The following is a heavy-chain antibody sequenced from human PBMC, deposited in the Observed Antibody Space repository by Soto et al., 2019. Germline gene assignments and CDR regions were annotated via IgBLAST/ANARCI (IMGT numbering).Heavy chain of an antibody. V-gene: IGHV3-33*08. CDR3: ARDEGLGVNYYYYGMDV. Sequence: GGSLRLSCAASGFTFSSYAMSWVRQAPGKGLEWVAVIWYDGSNKYYADSVKGRFTISRDNSKNTLYLQMNSLRAEDTAVYYCARDEGLGVNYYYYGMDVWGQGTTVTVSS. J-gene: IGHJ6*02. CDR2: IWYDGSNK. D-gene: IGHD3-10*01. CDR1: GFTFSSYA.